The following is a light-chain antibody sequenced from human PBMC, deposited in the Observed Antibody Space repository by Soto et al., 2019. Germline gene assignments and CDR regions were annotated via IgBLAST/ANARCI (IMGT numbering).Light chain of an antibody. CDR2: DVS. J-gene: IGLJ3*02. CDR3: TAYSSSSPHVM. V-gene: IGLV2-14*01. CDR1: SSDVGSYNH. Sequence: QSALTQPASVSGSPGQSITISCTGTSSDVGSYNHVSWYQQYPGKAPKLMIYDVSNRPSGVSYRFSASKSGNTATLTISGLQAEDEADYYCTAYSSSSPHVMFGGGTKLTVL.